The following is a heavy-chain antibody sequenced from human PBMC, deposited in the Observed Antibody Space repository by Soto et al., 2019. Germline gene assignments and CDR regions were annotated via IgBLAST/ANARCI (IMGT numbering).Heavy chain of an antibody. D-gene: IGHD2-2*02. CDR3: APRRDTSYDDYGMDV. CDR2: ISGSGDSG. CDR1: GFTFSTYA. Sequence: GALILSCLASGFTFSTYAKTWFCQAPGNGQEWVSAISGSGDSGYYACSVKGRLTISRDNHKNTLFLQMNSLSAEDTAVYYCAPRRDTSYDDYGMDVWGQGTTVTVSS. J-gene: IGHJ6*02. V-gene: IGHV3-23*01.